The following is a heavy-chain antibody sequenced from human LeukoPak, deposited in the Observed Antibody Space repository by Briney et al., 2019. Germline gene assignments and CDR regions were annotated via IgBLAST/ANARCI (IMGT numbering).Heavy chain of an antibody. CDR1: AFTFTSYA. V-gene: IGHV3-30*04. J-gene: IGHJ4*02. Sequence: PGGSLRLSCAASAFTFTSYAIHWVRQAPGKGLEWVAVISYDGNNKFYADSVKGRFIISRDNSKSTLFLQMNSLRTEDTAVYYCARGRVVNSIFDYWGQGTLVTVSS. CDR2: ISYDGNNK. CDR3: ARGRVVNSIFDY. D-gene: IGHD2/OR15-2a*01.